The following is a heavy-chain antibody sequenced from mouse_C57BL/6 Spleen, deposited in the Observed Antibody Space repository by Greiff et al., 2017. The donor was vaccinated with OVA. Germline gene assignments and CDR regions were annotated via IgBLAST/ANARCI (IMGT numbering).Heavy chain of an antibody. CDR1: GYTFTSYW. D-gene: IGHD2-2*01. CDR2: IDPSDSYT. Sequence: VQLQQPGAELVKPGASVKLSCKASGYTFTSYWMQWVKQRPGQGLEWIGEIDPSDSYTNYNQKFKGKATLTVDTSSSTAYMQLSSLTSEDSAVYYCARGNGYGAYWGQGTTLTVSS. CDR3: ARGNGYGAY. J-gene: IGHJ2*01. V-gene: IGHV1-50*01.